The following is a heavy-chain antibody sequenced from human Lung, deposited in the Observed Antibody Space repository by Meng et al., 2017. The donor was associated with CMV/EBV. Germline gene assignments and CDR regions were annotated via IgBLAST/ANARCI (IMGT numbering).Heavy chain of an antibody. CDR3: TRDFGSRGFDF. D-gene: IGHD3-10*01. Sequence: GESXKISCAASGFAFSSFQMNWVRQSAGKGLEWIAAIGSSSMNIYYGDLVKGRFTISRDNCRNSVFLQMNSLRAEDTAKYYFTRDFGSRGFDFWGQGTVVTVSS. CDR2: IGSSSMNI. V-gene: IGHV3-21*01. J-gene: IGHJ4*02. CDR1: GFAFSSFQ.